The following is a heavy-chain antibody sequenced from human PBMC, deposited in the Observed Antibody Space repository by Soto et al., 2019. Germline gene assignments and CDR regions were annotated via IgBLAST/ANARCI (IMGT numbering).Heavy chain of an antibody. Sequence: PSETLSLTCDVSGGSVSSGSYYWSWIRQPPGKGLEWIGYIYYSGSTNYNPSLKSRVTISVDTSKNQFSLKLSSVTAADTAVYYCARESLRFLEWLPPNYYGMDVWGQGTTVTVSS. D-gene: IGHD3-3*01. CDR3: ARESLRFLEWLPPNYYGMDV. J-gene: IGHJ6*02. V-gene: IGHV4-61*01. CDR1: GGSVSSGSYY. CDR2: IYYSGST.